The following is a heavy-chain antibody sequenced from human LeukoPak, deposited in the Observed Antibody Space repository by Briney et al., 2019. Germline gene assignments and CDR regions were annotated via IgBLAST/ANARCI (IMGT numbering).Heavy chain of an antibody. J-gene: IGHJ4*02. CDR2: ISAYNGNT. D-gene: IGHD2-15*01. CDR3: AREEYCSGGSCYYFDY. Sequence: ASVKVSCKASGYTFTSYGISWVRQAPGQGLEWMGWISAYNGNTNYAQKPQGRVTMTTDTSTSTAYMELRSLRSDDTAVYYCAREEYCSGGSCYYFDYWGQGTLVTVSS. V-gene: IGHV1-18*01. CDR1: GYTFTSYG.